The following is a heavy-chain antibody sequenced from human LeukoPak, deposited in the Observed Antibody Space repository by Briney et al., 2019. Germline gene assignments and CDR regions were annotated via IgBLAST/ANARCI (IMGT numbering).Heavy chain of an antibody. D-gene: IGHD4-23*01. Sequence: PSGSLRLSCAASGFTFSSYAMHWVRQAPGRGLEYVSAISSNGGSTYYANSVKGRFTISRDNSKNTLYLQMGSLRAEDMAVYYCARSTAFVVTPVDYWGQGTLVTVSS. V-gene: IGHV3-64*01. CDR2: ISSNGGST. CDR3: ARSTAFVVTPVDY. J-gene: IGHJ4*02. CDR1: GFTFSSYA.